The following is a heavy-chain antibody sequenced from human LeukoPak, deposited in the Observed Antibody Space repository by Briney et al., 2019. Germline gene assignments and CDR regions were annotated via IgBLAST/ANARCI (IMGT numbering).Heavy chain of an antibody. D-gene: IGHD5-18*01. J-gene: IGHJ3*02. V-gene: IGHV3-64D*06. CDR3: VRERGYSYGYDAFDI. CDR1: GFTFSSYA. CDR2: ISSNGGST. Sequence: GGSLRLSCSASGFTFSSYAMHWVRQAPGQGLEYVSAISSNGGSTYYADSVKGRFTISRDNSKNTLYLQMSSLRAEDTAVYYCVRERGYSYGYDAFDIWGQGTMVTVSS.